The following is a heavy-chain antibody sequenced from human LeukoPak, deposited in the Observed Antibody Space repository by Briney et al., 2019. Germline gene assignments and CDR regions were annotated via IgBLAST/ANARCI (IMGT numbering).Heavy chain of an antibody. Sequence: SETLSLTCAVYGGSFSGCYWSWIRQPPGKGLEWIGEINHSGSTNYNPSLKSRVTISVDTSKNQFSLKLSSVTAADTAVYYCASDVEMATTYAFDIWGQGTMITVSS. V-gene: IGHV4-34*01. CDR2: INHSGST. CDR1: GGSFSGCY. D-gene: IGHD5-24*01. J-gene: IGHJ3*02. CDR3: ASDVEMATTYAFDI.